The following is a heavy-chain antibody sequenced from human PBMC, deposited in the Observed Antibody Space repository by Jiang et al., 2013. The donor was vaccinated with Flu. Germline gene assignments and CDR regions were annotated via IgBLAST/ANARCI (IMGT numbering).Heavy chain of an antibody. D-gene: IGHD3-22*01. CDR3: ARGKGLGWYFDL. J-gene: IGHJ2*01. V-gene: IGHV4-34*01. Sequence: ISVDTSKNQFSLKLSSVTAADTAVYYCARGKGLGWYFDLWGRGTLVTVSS.